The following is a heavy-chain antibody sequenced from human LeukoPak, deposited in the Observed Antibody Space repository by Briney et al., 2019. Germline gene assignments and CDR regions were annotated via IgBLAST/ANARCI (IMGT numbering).Heavy chain of an antibody. CDR2: IYHSGST. Sequence: PSETLSLTCAVSGGSISSGGYSWSWIRQPPGKGLEWIGYIYHSGSTYYNPSLKSRVAISVDRFKNQFSLKLSSVTAADTAVYYCARVTRESTVTTYWFDPWGQGTLVTVSS. CDR1: GGSISSGGYS. V-gene: IGHV4-30-2*01. J-gene: IGHJ5*02. CDR3: ARVTRESTVTTYWFDP. D-gene: IGHD4-17*01.